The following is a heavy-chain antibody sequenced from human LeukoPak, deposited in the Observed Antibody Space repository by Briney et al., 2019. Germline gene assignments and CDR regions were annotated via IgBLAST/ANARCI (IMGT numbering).Heavy chain of an antibody. CDR2: INPNSGGT. CDR1: GYTFTGYY. Sequence: ASVKVSCXASGYTFTGYYMHWVRQAPGQGLKWMGRINPNSGGTNYAQKFQGRVTMTRDTSISTAYMELSSLRSEDTAVYYCARGPYGTGSHFDFWGQGTLVTVSS. CDR3: ARGPYGTGSHFDF. V-gene: IGHV1-2*06. D-gene: IGHD3-10*01. J-gene: IGHJ4*02.